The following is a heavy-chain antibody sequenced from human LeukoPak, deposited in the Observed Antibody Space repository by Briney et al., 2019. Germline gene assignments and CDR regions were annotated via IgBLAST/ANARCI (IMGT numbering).Heavy chain of an antibody. CDR3: ARPRYGSGSLDF. J-gene: IGHJ4*02. D-gene: IGHD3-10*01. V-gene: IGHV4-34*01. Sequence: KPSETLSLTYAVYGGSFSGSYWSWIRQPPGKGLEWIGEINHSGSTTYNPSLNNRVTISVDTSKNQFSLKLSSVTAADTAVYYCARPRYGSGSLDFWGQGTLVTVSS. CDR2: INHSGST. CDR1: GGSFSGSY.